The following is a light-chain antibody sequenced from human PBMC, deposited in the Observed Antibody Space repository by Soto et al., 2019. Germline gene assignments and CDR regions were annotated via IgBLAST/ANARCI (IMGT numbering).Light chain of an antibody. CDR3: LQGYTTPPLT. J-gene: IGKJ4*01. V-gene: IGKV1-39*01. CDR1: QSISNY. CDR2: AAS. Sequence: DIQMTQSPSSLSASVGDRVTITCRASQSISNYLSWYQHKPGIAPKLLIYAASTLQSGVPSRFSGSESGTDFTLTISSLQLEDFATYYCLQGYTTPPLTFGGGTKVEIK.